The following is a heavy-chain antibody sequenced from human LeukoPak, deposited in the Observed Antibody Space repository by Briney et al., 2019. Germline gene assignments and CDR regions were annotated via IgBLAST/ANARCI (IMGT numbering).Heavy chain of an antibody. D-gene: IGHD3-22*01. V-gene: IGHV3-7*01. J-gene: IGHJ3*02. Sequence: GGSLRLSCAASGFTFSSYWMSWVRQAPGKGLEWVANIKQDGSEKYYVDSVKGRFTISRDNAKNSLYLQMNSLRAEDTAVYYCARGDETYYYDSSDAFDIWGQGTMVTVSS. CDR3: ARGDETYYYDSSDAFDI. CDR2: IKQDGSEK. CDR1: GFTFSSYW.